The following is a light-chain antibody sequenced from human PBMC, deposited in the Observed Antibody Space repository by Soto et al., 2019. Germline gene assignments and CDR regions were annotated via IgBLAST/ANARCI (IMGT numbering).Light chain of an antibody. Sequence: QSALTQPASVSGSPGQSITISCTGTSSDVGTYNLVSWYQQHAGEAPKLLIYEGDKWPSGVSSRFSGSKSGNTASLTISGLQAEDEADYYCCAYAGGRTLVFGGGTKVTVL. J-gene: IGLJ2*01. CDR1: SSDVGTYNL. CDR2: EGD. CDR3: CAYAGGRTLV. V-gene: IGLV2-23*01.